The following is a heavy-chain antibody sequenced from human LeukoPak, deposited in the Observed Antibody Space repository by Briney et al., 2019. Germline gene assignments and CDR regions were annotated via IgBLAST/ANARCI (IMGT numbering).Heavy chain of an antibody. D-gene: IGHD3-9*01. V-gene: IGHV3-21*01. CDR3: ARDPLRYLRVGHYDY. J-gene: IGHJ4*02. CDR1: GFTFSNSA. Sequence: PGGSLRLSCAASGFTFSNSAMNWVRQVPGKGLEWVSSVDYDSSHIYYAASVRGRFTISRDNARNSVYLQMNSLRVEDTAVYYCARDPLRYLRVGHYDYWGQGTLVAVSS. CDR2: VDYDSSHI.